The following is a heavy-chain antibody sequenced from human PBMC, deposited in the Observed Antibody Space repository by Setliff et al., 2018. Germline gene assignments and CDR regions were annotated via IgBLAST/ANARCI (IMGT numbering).Heavy chain of an antibody. D-gene: IGHD3-22*01. V-gene: IGHV4-59*08. Sequence: SETLSLTCSVSTASMTYYYWSWIRQPPGKGLEWIGHVYDTGSTKYSPSLKGRVTISMDTSVNEFSLRLTSVTAADTAMYYCASRDYYDNRGPLDFWGQGTLVTVSS. J-gene: IGHJ4*02. CDR2: VYDTGST. CDR3: ASRDYYDNRGPLDF. CDR1: TASMTYYY.